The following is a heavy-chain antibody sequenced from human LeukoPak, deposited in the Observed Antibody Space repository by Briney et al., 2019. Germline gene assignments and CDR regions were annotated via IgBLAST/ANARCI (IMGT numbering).Heavy chain of an antibody. CDR2: ISSSGSTI. D-gene: IGHD3-10*02. CDR1: GFTFSSYE. Sequence: GGSLRLSCAASGFTFSSYEMNWVRQAPGRGLEWVSYISSSGSTIYYADSVKGRFTISRDNAKNSLYLQMNSLRAEDTAVCYCAELGITMIGGVWGKGTTVTISS. J-gene: IGHJ6*04. CDR3: AELGITMIGGV. V-gene: IGHV3-48*03.